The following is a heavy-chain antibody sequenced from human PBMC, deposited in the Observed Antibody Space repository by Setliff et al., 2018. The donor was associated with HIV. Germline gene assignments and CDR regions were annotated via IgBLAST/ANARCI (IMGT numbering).Heavy chain of an antibody. Sequence: SETLSLTCTVSGGSISSVGYYWSWIRQHPGKGLEWIGYIYYTGSTHDNPSLKSRVTISVDTSKNQLSLKLSSVTAADTAVYYCARERSALLWKNWFDPWGQGTLVTVSS. CDR2: IYYTGST. J-gene: IGHJ5*02. CDR1: GGSISSVGYY. V-gene: IGHV4-31*03. D-gene: IGHD3-10*01. CDR3: ARERSALLWKNWFDP.